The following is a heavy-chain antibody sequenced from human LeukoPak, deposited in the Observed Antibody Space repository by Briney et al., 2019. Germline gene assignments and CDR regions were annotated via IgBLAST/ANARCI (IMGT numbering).Heavy chain of an antibody. V-gene: IGHV1-18*04. J-gene: IGHJ4*02. CDR2: ISAYNGNT. CDR1: GYTFTSYY. Sequence: ASVKVSCKASGYTFTSYYMHWVRQAPGQGLEWMGWISAYNGNTNYAQKLQGRVTMTTDTSTSTAYMELRSLRSDDTAVYYCAREESGWYVPPYYWGQGTLVTVSS. D-gene: IGHD6-19*01. CDR3: AREESGWYVPPYY.